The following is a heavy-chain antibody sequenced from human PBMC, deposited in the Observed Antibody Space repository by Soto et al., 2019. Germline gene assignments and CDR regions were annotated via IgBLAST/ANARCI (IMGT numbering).Heavy chain of an antibody. D-gene: IGHD3-16*01. Sequence: SETLSLTCTVSGGSISSDYWSWIRQPPGKGLEWIGYIYYSGSTNYNPSLKSRVTISVDTSKNQFSLKLSSVTAADTAVYYCARRYGGNFDFWGQGTLVTVSS. J-gene: IGHJ4*02. CDR2: IYYSGST. CDR1: GGSISSDY. CDR3: ARRYGGNFDF. V-gene: IGHV4-59*01.